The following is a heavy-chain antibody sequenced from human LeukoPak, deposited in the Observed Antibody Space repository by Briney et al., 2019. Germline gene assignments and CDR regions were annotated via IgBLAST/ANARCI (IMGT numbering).Heavy chain of an antibody. D-gene: IGHD1-26*01. J-gene: IGHJ4*02. CDR3: ARAFRVGPTRGLFDY. V-gene: IGHV4-39*01. CDR1: GGSITNDNYY. Sequence: SETLCLTCTVSGGSITNDNYYWAWVRQPPGKGLEWIGSIYYSVTTYDNPTLKSRVTISVDTSKNQFSLKLSSVTAADTAVYYCARAFRVGPTRGLFDYWGQGTLVPVSS. CDR2: IYYSVTT.